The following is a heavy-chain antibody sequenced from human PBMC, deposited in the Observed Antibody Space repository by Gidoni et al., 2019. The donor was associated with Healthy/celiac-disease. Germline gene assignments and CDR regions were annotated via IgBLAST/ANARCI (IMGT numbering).Heavy chain of an antibody. CDR1: GLPFSSYA. Sequence: EVQLLESGGGLVQPGGSLRLSCADSGLPFSSYAMPWVRQAPGQGVDWVSRISDSGSTNYADSVEGRFTISRDNSKNTLYLQMNSLRAEDTAVYYCATSASGSASHFDYWGQGTLVAVSS. J-gene: IGHJ4*02. CDR3: ATSASGSASHFDY. CDR2: ISDSGST. D-gene: IGHD3-10*01. V-gene: IGHV3-23*01.